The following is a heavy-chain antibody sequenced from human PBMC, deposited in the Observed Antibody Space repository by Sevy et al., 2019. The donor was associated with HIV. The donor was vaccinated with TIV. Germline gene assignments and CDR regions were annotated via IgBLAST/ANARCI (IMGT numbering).Heavy chain of an antibody. CDR2: VYRSGNP. D-gene: IGHD6-13*01. CDR1: GDSFSSGLY. CDR3: ARDFRSFYNYFDY. Sequence: SETLSLTCDVSGDSFSSGLYWGWIRQSPGKGLEWIGSVYRSGNPYDNASFKSRTTISVDTSKNQFSLKLKSVTAADTGVYYCARDFRSFYNYFDYWGQGILVTVSS. J-gene: IGHJ4*02. V-gene: IGHV4-38-2*02.